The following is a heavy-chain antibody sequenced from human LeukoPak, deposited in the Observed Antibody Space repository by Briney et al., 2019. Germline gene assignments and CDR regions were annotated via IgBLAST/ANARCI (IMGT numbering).Heavy chain of an antibody. CDR2: ISGSGGST. Sequence: PGGSLRLSCAASGFTFSSYAMNWVRQAPGKGLEWVSAISGSGGSTYYADSVKGRFTISRDNSKNTLYPQMNSLRAEDTAVYYCAKGHDYSNSYFYYYGMDVWGQGTTVTVSS. CDR1: GFTFSSYA. V-gene: IGHV3-23*01. CDR3: AKGHDYSNSYFYYYGMDV. J-gene: IGHJ6*02. D-gene: IGHD4-11*01.